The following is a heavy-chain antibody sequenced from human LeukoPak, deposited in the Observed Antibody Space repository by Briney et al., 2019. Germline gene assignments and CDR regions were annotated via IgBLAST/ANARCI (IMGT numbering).Heavy chain of an antibody. Sequence: GSLRLSCSASGFIVNNYYMTWVRQAPGKGLECVSILYSGGMTYYADSVKGRFTISADNSKNTVNLQMNSLRVEDTAIYYCARMFGGNYYGYYFDNWGQGSMLTVSS. D-gene: IGHD5-12*01. CDR1: GFIVNNYY. V-gene: IGHV3-53*01. CDR3: ARMFGGNYYGYYFDN. CDR2: LYSGGMT. J-gene: IGHJ4*02.